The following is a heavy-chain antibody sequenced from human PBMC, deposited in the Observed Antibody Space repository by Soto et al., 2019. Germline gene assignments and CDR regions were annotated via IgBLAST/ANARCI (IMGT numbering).Heavy chain of an antibody. CDR3: ARQGIAAAGTEDDAFDI. CDR1: GGSISSSSYY. J-gene: IGHJ3*02. D-gene: IGHD6-13*01. CDR2: IYYSGST. V-gene: IGHV4-39*01. Sequence: QLQLQESGPGLVKPSETLSLTCTVSGGSISSSSYYWGWIRPPPGKGLEGIGSIYYSGSTYYNPSLKSRVTISVDTSKNQFSLKLSSVTAADTAVYYCARQGIAAAGTEDDAFDIWGQGTMVTVSS.